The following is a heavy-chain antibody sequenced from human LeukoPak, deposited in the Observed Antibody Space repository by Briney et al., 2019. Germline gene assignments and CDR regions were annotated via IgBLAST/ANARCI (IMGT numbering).Heavy chain of an antibody. CDR2: ISGSSSYI. D-gene: IGHD3-22*01. V-gene: IGHV3-21*01. J-gene: IGHJ4*02. CDR1: GFTFSSYS. CDR3: ARDMKYYYDSSGYYAFDY. Sequence: PGGSLRLSCAASGFTFSSYSMNWVRQAPGKGLEWVSSISGSSSYIYYADSVKGRFTVSRDNAKNSLYLQMNSLRAEDTAVYYCARDMKYYYDSSGYYAFDYWGQGTLVTVSS.